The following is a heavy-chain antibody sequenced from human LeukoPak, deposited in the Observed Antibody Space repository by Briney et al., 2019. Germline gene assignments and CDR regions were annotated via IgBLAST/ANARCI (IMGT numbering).Heavy chain of an antibody. J-gene: IGHJ4*02. D-gene: IGHD3-16*01. CDR3: TTDLVSLWDH. CDR1: GLTFSNAW. V-gene: IGHV3-15*01. Sequence: GGSLRLSCAASGLTFSNAWMCWVRQAPGKGLEWVGRITSKTDGGTTDYAAPVKGRFTISRDDSKNTLYLQMNSLKTEDTAIYYCTTDLVSLWDHWGQGTLVTVS. CDR2: ITSKTDGGTT.